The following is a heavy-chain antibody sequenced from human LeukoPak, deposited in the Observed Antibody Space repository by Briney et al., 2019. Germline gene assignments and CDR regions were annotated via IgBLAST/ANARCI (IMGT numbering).Heavy chain of an antibody. J-gene: IGHJ4*02. Sequence: PGGSLRLSCAASGFTFSSYGMHWVRQAPGKGLEWVAVISYDGSNKYYADSVKGRFTISRDNSKNTLYLQMNSLRAEDTAVYYCATGDKWELLGRYFDYWGQGTLVTVSS. CDR2: ISYDGSNK. CDR1: GFTFSSYG. CDR3: ATGDKWELLGRYFDY. V-gene: IGHV3-30*03. D-gene: IGHD1-26*01.